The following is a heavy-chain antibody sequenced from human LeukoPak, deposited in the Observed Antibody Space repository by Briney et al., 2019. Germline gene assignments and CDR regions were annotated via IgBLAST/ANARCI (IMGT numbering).Heavy chain of an antibody. Sequence: GGSLRLSCAASGFTFSGYAMSWVRQAPGKGLEWVSAISGSGGSTYYADSVKGRFAISRDNSKNTLYLQMNSLRAEDTAVYYCAKVSTRTTVTLPPFDYWGQGTLVTVSS. V-gene: IGHV3-23*01. CDR3: AKVSTRTTVTLPPFDY. CDR1: GFTFSGYA. D-gene: IGHD4-17*01. CDR2: ISGSGGST. J-gene: IGHJ4*02.